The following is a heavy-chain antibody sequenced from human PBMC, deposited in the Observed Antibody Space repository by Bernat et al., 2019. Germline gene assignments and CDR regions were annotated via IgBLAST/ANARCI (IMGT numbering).Heavy chain of an antibody. CDR1: GFTFSSYA. J-gene: IGHJ6*02. V-gene: IGHV3-23*01. CDR2: ISGSGGST. Sequence: EVQLLESGGGLVQPGGSLRLSCAASGFTFSSYAMSWVRQAPGKGLEWDSAISGSGGSTYYADSVKGRFTISRDNSKNTLYLQMNSLRAEDTAVYYCAKYGEGDFSGSYWGHYYYYGMDVWGQGTTVTVSS. D-gene: IGHD1-26*01. CDR3: AKYGEGDFSGSYWGHYYYYGMDV.